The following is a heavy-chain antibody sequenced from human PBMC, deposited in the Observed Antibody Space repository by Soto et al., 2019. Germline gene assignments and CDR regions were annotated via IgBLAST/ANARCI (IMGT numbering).Heavy chain of an antibody. V-gene: IGHV3-21*01. CDR1: GFTFSLYS. D-gene: IGHD3-22*01. Sequence: EVQLVESGGGLVKPGGSLRLSCAASGFTFSLYSMIWVRQAPGKGLEWVASITSSSSYIYYEDSLKGRFTISRDNAKNSLFLQLDSLRAEDTAVYFCVRARSTDSRPDYWGQETLVTVSS. CDR2: ITSSSSYI. CDR3: VRARSTDSRPDY. J-gene: IGHJ4*02.